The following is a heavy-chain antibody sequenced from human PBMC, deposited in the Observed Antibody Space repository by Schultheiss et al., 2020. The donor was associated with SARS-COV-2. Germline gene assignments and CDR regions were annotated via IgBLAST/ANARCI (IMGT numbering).Heavy chain of an antibody. Sequence: GGSLRLSCAASGFTFSSYAMSWVRQAPGKGLEWVSAISGSGGSTYYADSVKGRFTISRDNSKNTLYLQMNSLRAEDTAVFHCARQIGTYYDYWGQGTLVTVSS. V-gene: IGHV3-23*01. J-gene: IGHJ4*02. D-gene: IGHD1-26*01. CDR2: ISGSGGST. CDR1: GFTFSSYA. CDR3: ARQIGTYYDY.